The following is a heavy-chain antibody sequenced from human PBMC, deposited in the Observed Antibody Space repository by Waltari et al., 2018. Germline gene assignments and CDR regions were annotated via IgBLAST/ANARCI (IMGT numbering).Heavy chain of an antibody. CDR1: GYSISSGYY. CDR3: ARDRSYSSSSICDY. D-gene: IGHD6-6*01. CDR2: IYHSGST. Sequence: QVQLQESGPGLVKPSETLSLTCTVSGYSISSGYYWGWIRQPPGKGLEWIGSIYHSGSTHYNPSLKSRVTISVDTSKNQFSLKLSSVTAADTAVYYCARDRSYSSSSICDYWGQGTLVTVSS. V-gene: IGHV4-38-2*02. J-gene: IGHJ4*02.